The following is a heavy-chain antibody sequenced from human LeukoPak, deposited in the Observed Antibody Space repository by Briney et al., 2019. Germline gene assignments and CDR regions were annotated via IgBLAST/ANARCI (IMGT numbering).Heavy chain of an antibody. Sequence: SETLSLTCTVSGGSISSYYWSWIRQPPGKGLEWIGYIYYSGSTNYNPSLKSRVTISVDTSKNQFSLKLSSVTAADTAVYYCARSPNSSSWHFDYWGQGTLVTVSS. CDR2: IYYSGST. D-gene: IGHD6-13*01. CDR3: ARSPNSSSWHFDY. J-gene: IGHJ4*02. V-gene: IGHV4-59*01. CDR1: GGSISSYY.